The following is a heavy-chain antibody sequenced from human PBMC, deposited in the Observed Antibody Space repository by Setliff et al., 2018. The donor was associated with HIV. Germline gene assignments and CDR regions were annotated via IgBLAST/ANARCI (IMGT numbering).Heavy chain of an antibody. D-gene: IGHD2-2*01. CDR1: GFAFSSYE. CDR2: ISTSGNRI. Sequence: PGGSLRLSCAASGFAFSSYEMNWVRQAPGKGLEWVPYISTSGNRIHYADSVKGRFTISRDNAKNTLYLQMNSLRAEDTAVYYCARDDCSSISCNGKSGFQHWGQGTLVTVSS. J-gene: IGHJ1*01. V-gene: IGHV3-48*03. CDR3: ARDDCSSISCNGKSGFQH.